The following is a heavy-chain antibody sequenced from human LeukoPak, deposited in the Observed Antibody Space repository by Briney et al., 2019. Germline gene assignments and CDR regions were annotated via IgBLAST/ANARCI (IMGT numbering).Heavy chain of an antibody. J-gene: IGHJ4*02. CDR1: GGSISSYY. CDR3: ARHMGLGYSYGYPYFDY. V-gene: IGHV4-59*08. D-gene: IGHD5-18*01. CDR2: IYYSGST. Sequence: SETLSLTCTVSGGSISSYYWSWIRQPPGKGLEWIGYIYYSGSTNYNPSLKRRVTISVDTSKNQFSLKLSSVTAADTAVYYCARHMGLGYSYGYPYFDYWGQGTLVTVSS.